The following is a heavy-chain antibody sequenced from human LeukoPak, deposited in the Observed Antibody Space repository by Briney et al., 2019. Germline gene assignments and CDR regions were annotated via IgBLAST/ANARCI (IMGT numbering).Heavy chain of an antibody. CDR1: GFTFSSYS. CDR2: ISSSSSYI. V-gene: IGHV3-21*01. D-gene: IGHD2-21*02. Sequence: GGSLRLSCAASGFTFSSYSMNWVRQAPGKGLEWVSSISSSSSYIYYADSVKGRFTISRDNAKNSLYLQMNSLRAEDTAVYYCASQAYCGGDCFWGVDYWGQGTLVTVSS. J-gene: IGHJ4*02. CDR3: ASQAYCGGDCFWGVDY.